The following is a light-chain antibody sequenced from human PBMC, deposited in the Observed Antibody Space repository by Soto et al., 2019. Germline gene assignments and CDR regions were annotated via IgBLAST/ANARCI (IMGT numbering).Light chain of an antibody. J-gene: IGKJ4*01. V-gene: IGKV3-20*01. CDR1: QSVASLY. CDR3: QQYTSPLT. Sequence: EIVLTHSPDTLSLSPCERATLSFRASQSVASLYLAWYQQKPDQAPRLLIYAASSRATGIPDRFSGSGSGTDFTLTISRLEPEDSAVYYCQQYTSPLTFGGGTKVDI. CDR2: AAS.